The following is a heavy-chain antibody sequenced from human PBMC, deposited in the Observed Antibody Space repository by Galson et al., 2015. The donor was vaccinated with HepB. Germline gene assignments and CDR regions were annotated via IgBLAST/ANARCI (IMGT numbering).Heavy chain of an antibody. CDR1: GYTFTSYA. CDR2: INAGNGNT. CDR3: ARDLLSHVVRGVNPLYGMDV. Sequence: SVKVSCKASGYTFTSYAMHWVRQAPGQRLEWMGWINAGNGNTKYSQKFQGRVTITRDTSASTAYMELSSLRSEDTAVYYCARDLLSHVVRGVNPLYGMDVWGQGTTVTVSS. D-gene: IGHD3-10*01. J-gene: IGHJ6*02. V-gene: IGHV1-3*01.